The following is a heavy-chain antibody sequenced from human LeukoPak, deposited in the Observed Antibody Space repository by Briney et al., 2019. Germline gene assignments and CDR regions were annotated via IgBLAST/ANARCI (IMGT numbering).Heavy chain of an antibody. CDR2: ISSSSGTI. D-gene: IGHD3-10*01. CDR1: GFTFSSYS. Sequence: PGGSLRLSCAASGFTFSSYSMKWVRQAPGKGLEWLSYISSSSGTIYYADSVKGRFTISRDNGENSLYLQMNSLRAEDTAVYYCARESWFGEGTTWGQGTLVTVSS. J-gene: IGHJ5*02. V-gene: IGHV3-48*01. CDR3: ARESWFGEGTT.